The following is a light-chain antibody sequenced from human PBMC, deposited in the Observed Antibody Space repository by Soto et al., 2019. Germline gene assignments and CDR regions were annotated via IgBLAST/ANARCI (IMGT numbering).Light chain of an antibody. CDR3: SSYAGGNKLV. Sequence: QSALTQPPSASGSPGHSATISCTGPSIDLGASDSVSWYQQHPGKAPKLMIYEVAKRPSGVPDRFSGSKSGNTASLTVSGLQADDEADYYCSSYAGGNKLVFGTGTKLTVL. V-gene: IGLV2-8*01. CDR1: SIDLGASDS. CDR2: EVA. J-gene: IGLJ1*01.